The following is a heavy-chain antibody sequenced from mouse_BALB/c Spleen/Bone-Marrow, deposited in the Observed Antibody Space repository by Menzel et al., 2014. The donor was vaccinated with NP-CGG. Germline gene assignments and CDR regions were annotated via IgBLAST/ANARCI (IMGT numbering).Heavy chain of an antibody. Sequence: VQLQQSGAEPAKPGASVKMSCKASGYTFTNYWMHWVKQRPGQGLEWIGYINPSTGYTEYNQKFKDKATLTADKSSSTAYMQLSSLTPEDSAVYYCARIYYYGRDYWGQGTTLTVSS. D-gene: IGHD1-1*01. J-gene: IGHJ2*01. CDR1: GYTFTNYW. CDR3: ARIYYYGRDY. V-gene: IGHV1-7*01. CDR2: INPSTGYT.